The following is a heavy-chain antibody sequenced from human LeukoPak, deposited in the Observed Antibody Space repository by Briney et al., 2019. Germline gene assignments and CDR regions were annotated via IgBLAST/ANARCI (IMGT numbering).Heavy chain of an antibody. Sequence: PGGFLRLSCAASGFTFSNYAMTWVRQAPGKGLECVSLISGSGGSTHYVDSVKGRLTTSRDNSKNTLYLQMNSLRAEDTAVYYCAKQATGNYGIYDYWGQGTLVTVSS. CDR1: GFTFSNYA. D-gene: IGHD3-9*01. CDR2: ISGSGGST. V-gene: IGHV3-23*01. CDR3: AKQATGNYGIYDY. J-gene: IGHJ4*02.